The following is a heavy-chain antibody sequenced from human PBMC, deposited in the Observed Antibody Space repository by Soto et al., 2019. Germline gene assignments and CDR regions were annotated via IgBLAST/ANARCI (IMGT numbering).Heavy chain of an antibody. V-gene: IGHV3-7*05. J-gene: IGHJ4*02. CDR3: ASPQQWLGQRGDFDY. CDR1: GFTFSSYW. CDR2: IRQDGSDK. D-gene: IGHD6-19*01. Sequence: EVQLVESGGGLVQPGGSLRLSCAASGFTFSSYWMSWVRQAPGKGLEWVANIRQDGSDKYYVDSVKGRFTISRDNSKNSLDLQMNSLRAEDTAIYYCASPQQWLGQRGDFDYRGQGTLVTVSS.